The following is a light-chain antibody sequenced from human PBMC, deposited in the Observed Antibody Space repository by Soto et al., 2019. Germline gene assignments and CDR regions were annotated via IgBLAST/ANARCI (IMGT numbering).Light chain of an antibody. CDR3: AAWDGSLNGWV. Sequence: QSVLTQPPSVSGAPGQRVTISCTGNNSNLGAGYDVHWYQQLPGAAPKLVIFGNRNRPSGVPERFSGSKSGTSASLAITGLQAEDEADYYCAAWDGSLNGWVFGGGTKVTVL. CDR1: NSNLGAGYD. CDR2: GNR. J-gene: IGLJ3*02. V-gene: IGLV1-40*01.